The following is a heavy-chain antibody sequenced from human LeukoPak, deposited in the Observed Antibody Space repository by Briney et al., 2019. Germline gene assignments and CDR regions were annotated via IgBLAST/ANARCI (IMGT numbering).Heavy chain of an antibody. Sequence: PGGSLRLSCGASGFTPSSYWINWVRPAPGKGVEWVAVIHQDGNEKYYVDSVKGRFTIYRDNAQNSLYLQMNSLRAEDTAVYYCARDFRNAGDYWGQGTLVTVSS. CDR1: GFTPSSYW. CDR2: IHQDGNEK. CDR3: ARDFRNAGDY. J-gene: IGHJ4*02. V-gene: IGHV3-7*01. D-gene: IGHD1-14*01.